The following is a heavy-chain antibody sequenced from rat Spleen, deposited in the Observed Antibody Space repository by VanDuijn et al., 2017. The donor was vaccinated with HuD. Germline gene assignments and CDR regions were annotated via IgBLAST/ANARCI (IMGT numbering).Heavy chain of an antibody. CDR1: GFTFSDYY. Sequence: EVQLVESDGGLVQPGRSLKLSCAASGFTFSDYYMAWVRQAPTKGLEWVATISYDGGRNFYRDSVKGRFTISRDNAKSTLHLQVDSLRSEDTATYYCATNYYDGTYYPDYWGQGVMVTVSS. D-gene: IGHD1-12*02. J-gene: IGHJ2*01. CDR2: ISYDGGRN. V-gene: IGHV5-20*01. CDR3: ATNYYDGTYYPDY.